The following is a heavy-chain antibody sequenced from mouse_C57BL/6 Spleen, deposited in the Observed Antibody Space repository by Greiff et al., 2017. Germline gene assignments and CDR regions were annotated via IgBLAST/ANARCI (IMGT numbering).Heavy chain of an antibody. CDR2: IHPSDSDT. CDR1: GYTFTSYW. D-gene: IGHD1-1*01. Sequence: QVQLQQPGAELVKPGASVKVSCKASGYTFTSYWMHWVKQRPGQGLEWIGRIHPSDSDTNYNQKFKGKATLTVDKSSSTAYMPLSSLTSEDSAVYYCAIRDYYGSSPYYYAMDYWGQGTSVTVSS. CDR3: AIRDYYGSSPYYYAMDY. V-gene: IGHV1-74*01. J-gene: IGHJ4*01.